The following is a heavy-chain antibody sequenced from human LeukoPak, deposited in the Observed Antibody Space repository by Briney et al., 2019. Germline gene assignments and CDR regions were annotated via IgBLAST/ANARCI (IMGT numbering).Heavy chain of an antibody. D-gene: IGHD3-16*01. Sequence: PGGSLRLSCAASGFTFSDFYMSWIRQAPGKGLEWVSGITATGSRTYYADSVKGRFTISRDSSKNTLYLQLNSLRADDTAVYYCATSMGGGNIDYWGQGALVTVSS. CDR3: ATSMGGGNIDY. V-gene: IGHV3-23*01. CDR1: GFTFSDFY. J-gene: IGHJ4*02. CDR2: ITATGSRT.